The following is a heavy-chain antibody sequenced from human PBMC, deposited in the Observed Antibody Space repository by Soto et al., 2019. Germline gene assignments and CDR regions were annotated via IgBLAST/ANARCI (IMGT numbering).Heavy chain of an antibody. CDR3: VRLIGSSWLDS. V-gene: IGHV6-1*01. CDR2: TYYRSKWYN. CDR1: GDSVSTNSAT. D-gene: IGHD6-13*01. Sequence: SQTLSLTCDISGDSVSTNSATWNWIRPSPSRGLEWLGRTYYRSKWYNDYAVSVKSRITINPDTSNNQLSLQLNSVTPDDTAVYYCVRLIGSSWLDSWGQGTLVTVSS. J-gene: IGHJ5*01.